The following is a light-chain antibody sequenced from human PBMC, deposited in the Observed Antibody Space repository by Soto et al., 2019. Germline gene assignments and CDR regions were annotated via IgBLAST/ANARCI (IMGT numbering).Light chain of an antibody. CDR1: QSISSSY. V-gene: IGKV3-20*01. CDR3: QQYGSSPRT. Sequence: EIVLTQSPATLSLSPGERATLYCRASQSISSSYLAWYQQKPGQAPRLLMYGASSRATGIPDRFSGSGSGTDFILTISRLEPEDFAVYYCQQYGSSPRTFGQGTKVDIK. CDR2: GAS. J-gene: IGKJ1*01.